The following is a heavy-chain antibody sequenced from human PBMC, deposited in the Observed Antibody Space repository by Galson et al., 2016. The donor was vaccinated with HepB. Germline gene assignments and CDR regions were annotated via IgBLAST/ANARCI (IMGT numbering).Heavy chain of an antibody. CDR1: GFTFRNYG. V-gene: IGHV3-23*01. Sequence: SLRLSCAASGFTFRNYGMPWVRQAPGKGLEVVSSISRSGDSTDYADSVKGRFTITRDNSKNTLSLQMNSLTADDTATYYCVQGSTAPDVWGKGTTVTVSS. CDR3: VQGSTAPDV. J-gene: IGHJ6*04. CDR2: ISRSGDST. D-gene: IGHD1-26*01.